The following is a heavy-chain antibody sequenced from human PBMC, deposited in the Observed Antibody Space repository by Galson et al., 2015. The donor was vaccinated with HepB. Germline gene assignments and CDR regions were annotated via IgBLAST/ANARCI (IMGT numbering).Heavy chain of an antibody. D-gene: IGHD4/OR15-4a*01. J-gene: IGHJ4*02. CDR3: AKWAPYGAREGGFDC. V-gene: IGHV3-23*01. Sequence: SLRLSCAASGFTFSSLALGWVRQAPGKGLEWVSLITIDGDGTFCADSVKGRFTISRDNSKNTVDLQMSSLRVEDTALYYCAKWAPYGAREGGFDCWGQGTLVTVSS. CDR2: ITIDGDGT. CDR1: GFTFSSLA.